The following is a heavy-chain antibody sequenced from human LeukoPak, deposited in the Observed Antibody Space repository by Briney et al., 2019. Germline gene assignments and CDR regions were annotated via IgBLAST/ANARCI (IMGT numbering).Heavy chain of an antibody. CDR3: ARPSVAGPYFDF. V-gene: IGHV3-74*01. D-gene: IGHD6-19*01. CDR1: GFTFITYW. Sequence: GGSLRLSCAASGFTFITYWMHWVRQAPGKGLVWVSRIKNDGSNRNYADSVKGRFTISRDNAKNTLYLQMNSLRAEDTAVYYCARPSVAGPYFDFWGQGTVVTVSS. CDR2: IKNDGSNR. J-gene: IGHJ4*02.